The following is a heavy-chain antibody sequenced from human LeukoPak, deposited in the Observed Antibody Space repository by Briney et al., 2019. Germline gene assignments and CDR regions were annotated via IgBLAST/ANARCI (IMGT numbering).Heavy chain of an antibody. CDR1: GFTFSSYA. CDR3: ARGGYSSSWYSDY. Sequence: PGRSLRLSCAASGFTFSSYAMHWVRQAPGKGLEWVAVISSDGSEKYFPDSLKGRLTISRDNSKNTVYLQISSLRADDTAVYYCARGGYSSSWYSDYWGQGTLVTVAS. J-gene: IGHJ4*02. V-gene: IGHV3-30-3*01. CDR2: ISSDGSEK. D-gene: IGHD6-13*01.